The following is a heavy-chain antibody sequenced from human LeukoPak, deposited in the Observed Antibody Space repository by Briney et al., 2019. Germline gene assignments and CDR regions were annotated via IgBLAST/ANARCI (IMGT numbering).Heavy chain of an antibody. V-gene: IGHV3-11*01. J-gene: IGHJ6*02. D-gene: IGHD3-10*01. CDR1: GFTVSSNY. CDR2: ISPKSETK. Sequence: GGSLRLSCAASGFTVSSNYMSWVRQAPGKGLEWISYISPKSETKYYADSVKGRFTISRDNAENSLYLQMNSLRAEDTAVYYCARDIGFTVVRGAMLYYYAMDVWGQGTTVTISS. CDR3: ARDIGFTVVRGAMLYYYAMDV.